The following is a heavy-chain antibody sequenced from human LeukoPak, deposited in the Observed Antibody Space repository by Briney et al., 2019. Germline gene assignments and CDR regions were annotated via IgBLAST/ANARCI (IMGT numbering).Heavy chain of an antibody. CDR2: ISSSGSTI. CDR1: GFTFSDYY. D-gene: IGHD2-15*01. CDR3: AKAPVTTCRGAFCYPFDY. J-gene: IGHJ4*02. Sequence: PGGSLRLSCAASGFTFSDYYMSWIRQAPGKGLEWVSYISSSGSTIYYADSVKGRFTISRDSSKNTLFPQMNRLRPEDAAVYYCAKAPVTTCRGAFCYPFDYWGLGTLVTVSS. V-gene: IGHV3-11*01.